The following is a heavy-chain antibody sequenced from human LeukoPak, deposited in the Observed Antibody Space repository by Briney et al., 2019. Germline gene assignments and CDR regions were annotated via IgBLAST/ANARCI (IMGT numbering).Heavy chain of an antibody. J-gene: IGHJ4*02. V-gene: IGHV1-2*04. Sequence: RASVNVSCTASGYTFTVYYMHWVRQAPGQGLEWMGWINPNSGGTNYAQKFQGWVTMTRDTSISTAYMELSRLRSDDTAVYYCARGFTSRRFFDWLPYFDYWGQGTLVTVSS. CDR3: ARGFTSRRFFDWLPYFDY. CDR2: INPNSGGT. CDR1: GYTFTVYY. D-gene: IGHD3-9*01.